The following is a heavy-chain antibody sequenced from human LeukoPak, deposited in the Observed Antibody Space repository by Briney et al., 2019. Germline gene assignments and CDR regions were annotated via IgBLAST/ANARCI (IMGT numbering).Heavy chain of an antibody. D-gene: IGHD2-2*02. CDR2: IYSSAHR. Sequence: KASETLSLTCNVSGASITSYYWTWIRQPPGKGLEWIGYIYSSAHRDLNPSLKSRVTISVDASKSQVSLKLFSVTASDTALYYCARTCSSSSCYMVHWGQGTLVTVSS. J-gene: IGHJ4*02. CDR1: GASITSYY. CDR3: ARTCSSSSCYMVH. V-gene: IGHV4-4*09.